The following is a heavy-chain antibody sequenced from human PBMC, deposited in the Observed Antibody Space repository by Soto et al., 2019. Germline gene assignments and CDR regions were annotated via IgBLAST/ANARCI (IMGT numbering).Heavy chain of an antibody. Sequence: EVQLVESGGGLVQPGGSRRVSCAASGFSFSNYAMNWVRQAPGKGLEWVSYISIGSGSIFYADSVKGRFTISRDDAKNSLYMQMNTLRDEDTAEYYCVRDDRWAFDFWGQGTMVTVSS. V-gene: IGHV3-48*02. D-gene: IGHD3-22*01. CDR3: VRDDRWAFDF. J-gene: IGHJ3*01. CDR2: ISIGSGSI. CDR1: GFSFSNYA.